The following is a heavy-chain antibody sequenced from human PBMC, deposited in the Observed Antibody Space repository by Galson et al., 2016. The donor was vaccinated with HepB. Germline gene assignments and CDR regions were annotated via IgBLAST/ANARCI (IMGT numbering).Heavy chain of an antibody. CDR2: IWFDGTYK. CDR1: GFHSSGYG. J-gene: IGHJ4*02. V-gene: IGHV3-33*01. D-gene: IGHD6-13*01. CDR3: ARAGVSNWPDFDF. Sequence: SLRLSCAASGFHSSGYGMHWVRQAPGKGLEWVALIWFDGTYKYYADSVRGRFTISRDDSMNTVFLQMDSLRAEDTAVYYCARAGVSNWPDFDFWGQGALVTVSS.